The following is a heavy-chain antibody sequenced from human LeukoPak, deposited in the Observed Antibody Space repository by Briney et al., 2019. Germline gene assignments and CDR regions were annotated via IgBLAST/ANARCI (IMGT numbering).Heavy chain of an antibody. Sequence: PWGSLRLSCAASGFTFSSYGMYWVRQAPGKGLELVAFMRYDGSNKYYADSVKGRFTISRDNSKNTLYLQMNSVRTDDTAVYYCAKDGRPERGYTYGPDYWGQGTLVTVSS. D-gene: IGHD5-18*01. J-gene: IGHJ4*02. CDR3: AKDGRPERGYTYGPDY. V-gene: IGHV3-30*02. CDR2: MRYDGSNK. CDR1: GFTFSSYG.